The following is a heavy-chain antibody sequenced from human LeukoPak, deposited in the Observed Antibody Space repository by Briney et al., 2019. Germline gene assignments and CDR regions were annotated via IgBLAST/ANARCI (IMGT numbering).Heavy chain of an antibody. Sequence: PGGSLRLSCVASGFTFSSYWMSWVRQAPGRGLEWVANIKQDGSEKYYVDSVKGRFTISRDNAKKSLYLQMNSLTTEDTAVYYCAKDRHYQSNVLDYWGQGTLVTVSS. CDR1: GFTFSSYW. D-gene: IGHD3-22*01. V-gene: IGHV3-7*01. CDR2: IKQDGSEK. J-gene: IGHJ4*02. CDR3: AKDRHYQSNVLDY.